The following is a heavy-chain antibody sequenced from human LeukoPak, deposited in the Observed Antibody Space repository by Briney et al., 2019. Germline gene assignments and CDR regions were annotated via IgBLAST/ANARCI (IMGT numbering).Heavy chain of an antibody. CDR2: IYYSGST. CDR1: GVSISSGGYY. D-gene: IGHD3-22*01. CDR3: ARAHGHYYDSSGEAFDI. V-gene: IGHV4-31*03. Sequence: SETLSLTCTVSGVSISSGGYYWSWIRQHPGKGLEWIGYIYYSGSTYYNPSLKSRVTISVDTSKNQFSLKLSSVTAADTAVYYCARAHGHYYDSSGEAFDIWGQGTMVTVSS. J-gene: IGHJ3*02.